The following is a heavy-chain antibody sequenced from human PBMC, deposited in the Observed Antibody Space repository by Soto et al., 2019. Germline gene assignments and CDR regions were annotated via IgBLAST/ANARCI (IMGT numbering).Heavy chain of an antibody. V-gene: IGHV3-30*04. CDR3: ARAGSSWSEVDC. CDR1: GFTFSTYA. D-gene: IGHD6-13*01. CDR2: ISYDGSNK. Sequence: VQLVESGGGLVQPGGSLRLSCAASGFTFSTYALHWVRQAPGKGLEWVAVISYDGSNKYYADSVKGRFTISRDDSKNTLYLQMNSLRAEDTAVYYCARAGSSWSEVDCWGQGTLVTVSS. J-gene: IGHJ4*02.